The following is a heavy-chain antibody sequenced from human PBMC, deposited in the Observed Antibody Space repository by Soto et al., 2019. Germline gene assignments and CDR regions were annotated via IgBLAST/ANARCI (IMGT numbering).Heavy chain of an antibody. V-gene: IGHV3-49*03. D-gene: IGHD3-3*01. CDR2: IRSKAYGGTT. Sequence: GGSLRLSCTASGFTFGDYAMSWFRQAPGKGLEWVGFIRSKAYGGTTEYAASVKGRFTISRDDSKSIAYLQMNSLKTEDTAVHCCTRHPDVLRFLEWLSRPDNAFDIWGQGTMVTVSS. CDR1: GFTFGDYA. J-gene: IGHJ3*02. CDR3: TRHPDVLRFLEWLSRPDNAFDI.